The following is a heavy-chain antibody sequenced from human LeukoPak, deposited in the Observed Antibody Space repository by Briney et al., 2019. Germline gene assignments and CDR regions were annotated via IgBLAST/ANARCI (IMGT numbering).Heavy chain of an antibody. CDR3: VKDNGRWFDP. CDR2: IYYSGST. Sequence: SETLSLTCTVSGGSLRSNYWSLTRQPPGKGLEWIGNIYYSGSTNYNPSLKSRVTISIDPSKNQFSLRLSSVTAADTAIYYCVKDNGRWFDPWGQGTLVIVSS. D-gene: IGHD1-26*01. CDR1: GGSLRSNY. J-gene: IGHJ5*02. V-gene: IGHV4-59*01.